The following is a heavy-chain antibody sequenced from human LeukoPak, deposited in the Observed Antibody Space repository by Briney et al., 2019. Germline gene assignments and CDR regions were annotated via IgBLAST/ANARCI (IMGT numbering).Heavy chain of an antibody. CDR1: GGSISSYY. Sequence: KTSETLSLTCTVSGGSISSYYWSWIRQPPGKGLEWIGYIYYSGSTNYNPSLKSRVTVSVDTSKNQFSLKLSSVTAADTAVYYCARHGILRYSGTDVWGKGTTVTISS. D-gene: IGHD3-9*01. V-gene: IGHV4-59*08. CDR3: ARHGILRYSGTDV. CDR2: IYYSGST. J-gene: IGHJ6*04.